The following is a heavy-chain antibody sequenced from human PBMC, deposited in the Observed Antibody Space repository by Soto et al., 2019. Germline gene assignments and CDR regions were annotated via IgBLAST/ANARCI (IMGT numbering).Heavy chain of an antibody. V-gene: IGHV1-69*12. Sequence: QVQLVQSGAEVKKPGSSVKVSCKASGGTFSSYAISWVRQAPGQGLEWMGGIIPIFGTANYAQKFQGRVTITADESTSTASMELSSLSSEDTAVYSCARVRVRFLEWLGSEGWGQGTLVTVSS. CDR2: IIPIFGTA. CDR3: ARVRVRFLEWLGSEG. J-gene: IGHJ4*02. CDR1: GGTFSSYA. D-gene: IGHD3-3*01.